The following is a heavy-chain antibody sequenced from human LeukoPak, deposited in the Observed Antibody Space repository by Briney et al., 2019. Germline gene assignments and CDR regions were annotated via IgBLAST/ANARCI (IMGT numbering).Heavy chain of an antibody. CDR3: ARDCGNFEIDY. V-gene: IGHV4-39*07. J-gene: IGHJ4*02. D-gene: IGHD1-26*01. CDR2: IYYSGST. Sequence: SETLSLTCTVSGGSISSSSYYWGWIRQPPGKGLEWIGSIYYSGSTYYNPSLESQATISRDTSKNQFSLKVKSVTAADTAVYYCARDCGNFEIDYWGQGTLVTVSS. CDR1: GGSISSSSYY.